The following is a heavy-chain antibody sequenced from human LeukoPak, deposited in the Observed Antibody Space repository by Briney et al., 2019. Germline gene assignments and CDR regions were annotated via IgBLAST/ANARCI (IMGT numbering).Heavy chain of an antibody. CDR2: ISSSSTYI. J-gene: IGHJ3*02. Sequence: GGSLRLSCAASGFTFSSYRMNWVRQAPGKGLEWVSCISSSSTYIYYADSVKGRFSISRDNAKNSLYLQMNSLRAEDTAVYYCAKGRSPGAFDIWGQGTMVTVSS. CDR1: GFTFSSYR. CDR3: AKGRSPGAFDI. V-gene: IGHV3-21*01.